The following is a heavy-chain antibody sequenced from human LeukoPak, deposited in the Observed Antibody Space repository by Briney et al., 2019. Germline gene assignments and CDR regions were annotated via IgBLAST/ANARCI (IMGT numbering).Heavy chain of an antibody. Sequence: PSETLSLTCTVSGGSISSYYWSWIRQPPGKGLEWIGYIYYSGSTNYNPSLKSRVTISVDTSKNQFSLKLSSVTAADTAVYYCARIYDSSGYYPFAFDIWGQGTMVTVSS. D-gene: IGHD3-22*01. CDR1: GGSISSYY. CDR2: IYYSGST. V-gene: IGHV4-59*01. CDR3: ARIYDSSGYYPFAFDI. J-gene: IGHJ3*02.